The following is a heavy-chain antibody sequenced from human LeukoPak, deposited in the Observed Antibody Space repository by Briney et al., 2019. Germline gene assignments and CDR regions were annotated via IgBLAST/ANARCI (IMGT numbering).Heavy chain of an antibody. V-gene: IGHV4-4*07. Sequence: PSETLSPTCTVSGGSISSYYWSWIRQPAGKGLEWIGRIYTSGSTNYNPSLKSRVTMSVDTSRNQFSLKLSSVTAADTAVYYCARGLYSSSWYVPAGYWGQGTLVTVSS. CDR3: ARGLYSSSWYVPAGY. J-gene: IGHJ4*02. D-gene: IGHD6-13*01. CDR2: IYTSGST. CDR1: GGSISSYY.